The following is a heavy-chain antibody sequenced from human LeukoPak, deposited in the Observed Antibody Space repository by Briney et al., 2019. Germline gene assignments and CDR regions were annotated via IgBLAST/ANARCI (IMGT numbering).Heavy chain of an antibody. D-gene: IGHD3-10*01. J-gene: IGHJ5*02. CDR2: IYSSGST. CDR3: ARDPSSFGGRFDP. Sequence: SETLSLTCTVSDNSISSYYWSWIRQPPGKGLEWIGSIYSSGSTNYNPSLKSRVTISVDTSKNQFSLKLNSVTAADTAVYYCARDPSSFGGRFDPWGQGTLVAVSS. V-gene: IGHV4-59*01. CDR1: DNSISSYY.